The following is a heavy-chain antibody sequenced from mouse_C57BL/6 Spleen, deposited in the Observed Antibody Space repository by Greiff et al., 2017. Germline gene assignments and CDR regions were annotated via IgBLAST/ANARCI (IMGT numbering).Heavy chain of an antibody. D-gene: IGHD3-3*01. Sequence: EVQVVESGGDLVKPGGSLKLSCAASGFTFSSYGMSWVRQTPDKRLEWVATISSGGSYTYYPDSVKGRFTISRDNAKNTLYLQMSSLKSEDTAMDFCARLSGTEFDYWGQGTTLTVSS. J-gene: IGHJ2*01. V-gene: IGHV5-6*01. CDR3: ARLSGTEFDY. CDR1: GFTFSSYG. CDR2: ISSGGSYT.